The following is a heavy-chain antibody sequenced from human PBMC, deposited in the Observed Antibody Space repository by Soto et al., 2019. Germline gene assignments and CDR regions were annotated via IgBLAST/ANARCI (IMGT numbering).Heavy chain of an antibody. Sequence: GGSLRLSCAASGFTFSSYSMNWVRQAPGKGLERVASISSSSSYIYYADSVKGRFTISRDKAKNSLFLQMSSLRAEDTALYYCARHQGPAAGNYGMDVWGRGTTVTVSS. V-gene: IGHV3-21*01. J-gene: IGHJ6*02. CDR1: GFTFSSYS. CDR2: ISSSSSYI. CDR3: ARHQGPAAGNYGMDV. D-gene: IGHD6-13*01.